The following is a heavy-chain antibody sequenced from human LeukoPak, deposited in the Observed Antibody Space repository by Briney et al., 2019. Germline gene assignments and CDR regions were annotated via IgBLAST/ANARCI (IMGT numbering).Heavy chain of an antibody. CDR3: ARGGSSSWSYFDY. CDR1: GGSISSYY. Sequence: SETLSLTCTVSGGSISSYYWSWIRQPPGKGLEWIGYIYYSGSTNYNPSLKSRVTISVDTSKNQFSLKLSSVTAADTAVYYCARGGSSSWSYFDYWGQGTLVTVSS. D-gene: IGHD6-13*01. CDR2: IYYSGST. J-gene: IGHJ4*02. V-gene: IGHV4-59*01.